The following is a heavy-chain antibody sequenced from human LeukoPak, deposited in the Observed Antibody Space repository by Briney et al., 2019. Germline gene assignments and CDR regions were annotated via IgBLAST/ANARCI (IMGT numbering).Heavy chain of an antibody. CDR2: IYYSGST. CDR1: GGSISSYY. J-gene: IGHJ4*02. D-gene: IGHD3-22*01. V-gene: IGHV4-59*01. CDR3: ARGYGGYYPTGY. Sequence: ETLSLTCTVSGGSISSYYWSWIRQPPGKGLEWIGYIYYSGSTNYNPSLKSRVTISVDTSKNQSSLKLSSVTAADTAVYYCARGYGGYYPTGYWGQGTLVTVSS.